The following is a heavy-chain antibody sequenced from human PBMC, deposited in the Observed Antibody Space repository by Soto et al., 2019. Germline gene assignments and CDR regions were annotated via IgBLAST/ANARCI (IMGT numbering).Heavy chain of an antibody. D-gene: IGHD6-13*01. CDR2: ILYYGSNK. CDR1: GFSFNNCA. J-gene: IGHJ4*02. Sequence: WGSLRLSCAASGFSFNNCAMHWVRQAPGKGLEWVAVILYYGSNKYYADSVKGRFTISRDNSKNTLYLQTNSLRAEDTAVYYCARVKAAAESRCFDYWGQGTPVTVS. CDR3: ARVKAAAESRCFDY. V-gene: IGHV3-33*01.